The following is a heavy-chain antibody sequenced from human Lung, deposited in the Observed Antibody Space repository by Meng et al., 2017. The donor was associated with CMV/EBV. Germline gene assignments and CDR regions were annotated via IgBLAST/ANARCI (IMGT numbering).Heavy chain of an antibody. J-gene: IGHJ4*02. D-gene: IGHD2-2*01. CDR2: LYPDGST. Sequence: QEQLQGSGPRLVNPPEPRPVPCIVSSDSITNYFWSWVRQPAGKGLEWIGRLYPDGSTDYNPSLSSRLTLSLDTSKIRFSLKLRSVTAADTAIYYCARTPVRFCNTHMCYAFDYWGQGALVTVSS. V-gene: IGHV4-4*07. CDR1: SDSITNYF. CDR3: ARTPVRFCNTHMCYAFDY.